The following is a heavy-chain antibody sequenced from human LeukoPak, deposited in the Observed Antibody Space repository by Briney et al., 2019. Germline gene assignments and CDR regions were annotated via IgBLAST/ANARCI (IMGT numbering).Heavy chain of an antibody. CDR2: IYPGDSDT. D-gene: IGHD3-10*01. J-gene: IGHJ4*02. CDR3: ARQRGYYGSGSLDY. V-gene: IGHV5-51*01. CDR1: GYTFTSYW. Sequence: GESLKISCKGSGYTFTSYWIGWVRQMPGKGLEWMGIIYPGDSDTTYGPSFQGQVTISADKSISTAYLQWSSLKASDTAMYYCARQRGYYGSGSLDYWGQGTLVTVSS.